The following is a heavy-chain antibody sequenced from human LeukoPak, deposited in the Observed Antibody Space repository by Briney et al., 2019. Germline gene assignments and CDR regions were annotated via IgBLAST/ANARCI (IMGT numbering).Heavy chain of an antibody. CDR3: ARSYYDSSGSPFAY. J-gene: IGHJ4*02. CDR1: GYTFTSYG. Sequence: ASVKVSCKASGYTFTSYGISWVRQAPGQGLEWRGWISAYNGNTNYAQKLQGRVTMTTDTSTRTAYMALRSLRSDDTAVYYCARSYYDSSGSPFAYWGQGTLVTVSS. D-gene: IGHD3-22*01. CDR2: ISAYNGNT. V-gene: IGHV1-18*01.